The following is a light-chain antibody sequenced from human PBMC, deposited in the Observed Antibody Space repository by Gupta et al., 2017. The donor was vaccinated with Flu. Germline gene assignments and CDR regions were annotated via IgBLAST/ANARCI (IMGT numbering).Light chain of an antibody. Sequence: DIQMTQSPSSLSASGGDRVTITCRASQNINGYLNWYQQKPGKAPKVLIFSERSLQSGVPSRFSGSGYGTDFSLTITSLQPEDFANYYCQQSFSTPYTFGQGTKVEI. V-gene: IGKV1-39*01. CDR3: QQSFSTPYT. CDR2: SER. CDR1: QNINGY. J-gene: IGKJ2*01.